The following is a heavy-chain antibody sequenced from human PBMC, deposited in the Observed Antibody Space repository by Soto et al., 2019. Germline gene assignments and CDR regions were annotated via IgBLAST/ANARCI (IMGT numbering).Heavy chain of an antibody. CDR2: IHRTGST. D-gene: IGHD5-12*01. Sequence: QVQLQESGPGLVKPSETLSLTCAVSGGSINTNHWWTWVRQPPGQGLEYIGEIHRTGSTNYTPSLKSRVTISVDKSKNQFSLKLTSVTAADTAVYYCARVDWSGNDSGFWGQGTLVTVSS. V-gene: IGHV4-4*02. CDR3: ARVDWSGNDSGF. CDR1: GGSINTNHW. J-gene: IGHJ4*02.